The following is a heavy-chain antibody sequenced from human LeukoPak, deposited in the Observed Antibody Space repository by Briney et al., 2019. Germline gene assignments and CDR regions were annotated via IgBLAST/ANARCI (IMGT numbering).Heavy chain of an antibody. Sequence: PSETLSLTCTVSGGSISSFYWSWIRQPAGKGLEWIGLIYTSGNTNHNPSLKSRVTMSVDTSKNQFSLRLSSVTAADTAVYYCARALDYCTNGVCYTGYYYYMDVWGKGTMVTVSS. CDR1: GGSISSFY. CDR3: ARALDYCTNGVCYTGYYYYMDV. J-gene: IGHJ6*03. V-gene: IGHV4-4*07. D-gene: IGHD2-8*01. CDR2: IYTSGNT.